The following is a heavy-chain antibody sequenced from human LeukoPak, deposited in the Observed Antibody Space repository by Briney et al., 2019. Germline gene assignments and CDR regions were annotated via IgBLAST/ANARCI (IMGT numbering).Heavy chain of an antibody. J-gene: IGHJ5*01. CDR2: IYYGGTT. D-gene: IGHD3-10*01. Sequence: SETQSLICTVSGGSISSYYWSWIRQPRGKPLEGSGHIYYGGTTNYNSALKGLVTISVDTPKNQFSLKLSSVTAADTAVYYCARQSLGPSRSGTSNIWFDSWGQGTLVTVSS. V-gene: IGHV4-59*08. CDR3: ARQSLGPSRSGTSNIWFDS. CDR1: GGSISSYY.